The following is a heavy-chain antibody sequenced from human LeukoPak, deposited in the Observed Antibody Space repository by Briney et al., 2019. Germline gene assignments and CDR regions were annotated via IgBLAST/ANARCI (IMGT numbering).Heavy chain of an antibody. CDR3: ARDWYCSSSICYTDRNWFDP. D-gene: IGHD2-2*02. CDR1: GFTFSDYY. J-gene: IGHJ5*02. CDR2: ISTTSTYT. V-gene: IGHV3-11*05. Sequence: GGSLRLSCAASGFTFSDYYMSWIRQAPGEGLEWVSYISTTSTYTDYTDSVKGRFTISRDNAKNLLYLQMNSLRPEDTAVYYCARDWYCSSSICYTDRNWFDPWGQGTLVTVSS.